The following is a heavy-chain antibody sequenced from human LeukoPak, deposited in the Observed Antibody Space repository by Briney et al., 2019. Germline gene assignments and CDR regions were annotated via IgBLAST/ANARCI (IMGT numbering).Heavy chain of an antibody. J-gene: IGHJ4*02. D-gene: IGHD4-23*01. CDR1: GGSISGSRYY. CDR2: IYYSGST. Sequence: PSETLSLTCTVSGGSISGSRYYWGWIRQPPGKGLGWIGSIYYSGSTYYNPSLKSRVTISVDTSKNQFSLKLSSVTAADTVVYYCARQVYGGNFDYWGQGTLVTVSS. V-gene: IGHV4-39*01. CDR3: ARQVYGGNFDY.